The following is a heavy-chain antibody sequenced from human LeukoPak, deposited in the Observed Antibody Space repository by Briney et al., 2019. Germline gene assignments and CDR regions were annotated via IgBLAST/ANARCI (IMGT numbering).Heavy chain of an antibody. V-gene: IGHV3-7*01. CDR2: IKQDGSAK. CDR3: VRGMDV. J-gene: IGHJ6*02. Sequence: GGPLRLSCVASGFTFSSHWMSWIRQAPGKGLEWVANIKQDGSAKYYVDSVKGRFAISRDNAKNSLYLQMNSLRAEDTAVYFCVRGMDVWGQGTTVTVSS. CDR1: GFTFSSHW.